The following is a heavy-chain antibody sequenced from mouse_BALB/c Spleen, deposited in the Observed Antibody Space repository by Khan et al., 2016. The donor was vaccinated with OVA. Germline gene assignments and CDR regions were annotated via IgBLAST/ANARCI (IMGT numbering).Heavy chain of an antibody. V-gene: IGHV5-6*01. D-gene: IGHD2-1*01. CDR3: ARRNCGPVAY. J-gene: IGHJ3*01. CDR2: INTGGDYI. Sequence: EVELVESGGDLVKPGGSLKLSCAASGFTFSTYAMSWVRQTPDKRLEWVATINTGGDYIYYPDSVKGRFTISRDNAKNTLYLQMISLRSEETAIYYCARRNCGPVAYWGQGTLVTVSS. CDR1: GFTFSTYA.